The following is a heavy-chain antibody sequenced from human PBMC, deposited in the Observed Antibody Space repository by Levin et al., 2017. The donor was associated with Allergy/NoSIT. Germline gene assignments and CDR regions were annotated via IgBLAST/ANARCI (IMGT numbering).Heavy chain of an antibody. CDR3: ARDGASSKWYVT. D-gene: IGHD6-13*01. CDR1: GFDVSNNY. V-gene: IGHV3-53*01. CDR2: VYKDGTT. Sequence: QAGGSLRLSCEASGFDVSNNYMTWVRQAPGKGLECVSVVYKDGTTYYADSVKGRFTISRDGSKNTLFLQMNSLRDEDTAVYYCARDGASSKWYVTWGQGTLVIVSS. J-gene: IGHJ4*02.